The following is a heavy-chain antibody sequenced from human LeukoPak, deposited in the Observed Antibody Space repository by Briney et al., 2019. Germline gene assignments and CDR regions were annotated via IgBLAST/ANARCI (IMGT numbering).Heavy chain of an antibody. CDR1: GYPFTTYE. CDR2: VHPNSGST. J-gene: IGHJ5*02. V-gene: IGHV1-8*01. CDR3: ARGPRNDP. Sequence: ASVKVSCTTSGYPFTTYEINWVRQAAGQGLEWMGWVHPNSGSTAYAQKFQGRVTMTRDTSISTAYMELTGLRSDDTAVYFCARGPRNDPWGQGTLVTVSS. D-gene: IGHD1-14*01.